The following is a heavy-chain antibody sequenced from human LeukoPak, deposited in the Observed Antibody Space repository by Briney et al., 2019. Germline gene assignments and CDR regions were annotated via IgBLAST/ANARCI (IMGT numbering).Heavy chain of an antibody. CDR3: ASAHIAAVAFDI. CDR1: GGTFSSYA. Sequence: ASVKVSCKASGGTFSSYAISWVRQAPGLGLEWMGGIIPIFGTANYAQKFQGRVTITTDESTSTAYMELSSLRSEDTAVYYCASAHIAAVAFDIWGQGTMVTVSS. J-gene: IGHJ3*02. CDR2: IIPIFGTA. D-gene: IGHD6-13*01. V-gene: IGHV1-69*05.